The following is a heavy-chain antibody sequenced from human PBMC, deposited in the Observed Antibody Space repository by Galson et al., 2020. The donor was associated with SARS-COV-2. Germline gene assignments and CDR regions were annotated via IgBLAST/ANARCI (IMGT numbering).Heavy chain of an antibody. CDR2: INTSGRT. D-gene: IGHD3-22*01. Sequence: SETLSLTCTVSGGSISSDSYYWNWIRQPAGKGLEWIGRINTSGRTTYNASLESRVTISLDTSKSQFSLKLTSVTAADTAVYYCAKEWYFDGSGHYFELGYWGPGTLVTVSS. J-gene: IGHJ4*02. CDR3: AKEWYFDGSGHYFELGY. CDR1: GGSISSDSYY. V-gene: IGHV4-61*02.